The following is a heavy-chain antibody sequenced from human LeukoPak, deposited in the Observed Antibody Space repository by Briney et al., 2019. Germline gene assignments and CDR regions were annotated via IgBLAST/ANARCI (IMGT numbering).Heavy chain of an antibody. D-gene: IGHD6-13*01. CDR1: GFTFSSYS. Sequence: GGSLRLSCAASGFTFSSYSMNWVRQAPGKGLEWVAVISYDGSNKYYADSVKGRFTISRDNSKNTLYLQMNSLRAEDTAVYYCAKDYGSSSWYFDYWGQGTLVTVSS. CDR3: AKDYGSSSWYFDY. CDR2: ISYDGSNK. J-gene: IGHJ4*02. V-gene: IGHV3-30*18.